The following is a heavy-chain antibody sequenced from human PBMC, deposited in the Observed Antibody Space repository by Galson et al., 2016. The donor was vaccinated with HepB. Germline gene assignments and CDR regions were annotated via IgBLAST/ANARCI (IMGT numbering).Heavy chain of an antibody. CDR3: AKDLSSGSYHAIEY. V-gene: IGHV3-30*18. CDR2: ISYDGNNE. CDR1: GFTFSAYA. Sequence: SLRLSCAAPGFTFSAYAMHWVRQAPGKGLEWVAVISYDGNNEYYADSVKGRFTMSRDENTLYLHMNSLGAEDTAVYYCAKDLSSGSYHAIEYWGQGTLVTVSS. J-gene: IGHJ4*02. D-gene: IGHD3-22*01.